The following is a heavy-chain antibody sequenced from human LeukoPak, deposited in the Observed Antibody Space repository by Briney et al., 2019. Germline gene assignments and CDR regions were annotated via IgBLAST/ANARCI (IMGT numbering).Heavy chain of an antibody. J-gene: IGHJ4*02. CDR2: ISSTGNTI. Sequence: GGSLRLSCAASGFTFSDYYMSWVRQAPGKGLEWISYISSTGNTIYYADSVKGRFTISRDNAKNTLYLQMNSLRAEDTAAYYCARGYDFSDYWGQGTLVTVSS. CDR1: GFTFSDYY. CDR3: ARGYDFSDY. D-gene: IGHD3-3*01. V-gene: IGHV3-11*04.